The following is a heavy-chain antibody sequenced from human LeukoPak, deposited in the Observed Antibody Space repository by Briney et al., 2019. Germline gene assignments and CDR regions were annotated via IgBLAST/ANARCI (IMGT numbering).Heavy chain of an antibody. CDR3: ARERWEYDFWSGKPLHNWFDP. V-gene: IGHV4-30-2*01. CDR1: GGSISSGGYS. CDR2: IYHSGST. Sequence: ASETLSLTCAVSGGSISSGGYSWSWIRQPPGKGLEWIGYIYHSGSTYYNPSLKSRVTISVDRSKNQFSLKLSSVTAADTAVYYCARERWEYDFWSGKPLHNWFDPWGQGTLVTVSS. D-gene: IGHD3-3*01. J-gene: IGHJ5*02.